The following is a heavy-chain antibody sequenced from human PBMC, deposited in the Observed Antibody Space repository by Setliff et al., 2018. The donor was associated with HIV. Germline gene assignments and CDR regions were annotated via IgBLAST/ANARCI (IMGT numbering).Heavy chain of an antibody. V-gene: IGHV4-39*07. CDR2: FHYSGST. J-gene: IGHJ4*02. CDR1: GGSISSTTYY. CDR3: GRLETGPATSAYGPFNS. D-gene: IGHD4-17*01. Sequence: SETLSLTCTVSGGSISSTTYYWGWIRQPPGKGLEWIGSFHYSGSTSYNPSLKSRVTISVDTSKNQFSLKLTSLTAADTAVYYCGRLETGPATSAYGPFNSWGQGKMVTVSS.